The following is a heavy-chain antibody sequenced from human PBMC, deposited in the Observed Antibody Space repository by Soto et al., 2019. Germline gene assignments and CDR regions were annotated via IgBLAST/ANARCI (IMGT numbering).Heavy chain of an antibody. CDR1: GGTFSSYA. Sequence: QVQLVQSGAEVKKPGSSVKVSCKASGGTFSSYAISWVRQAPGQGLEWMGGIIPIFGTANYAQKFQGRVTITADECTSTAYMELSSMRSEDTAVYYCAGDGGPIYCSSTSCYGEGGLKDVWGQGTTVTVSS. J-gene: IGHJ6*02. V-gene: IGHV1-69*01. CDR2: IIPIFGTA. CDR3: AGDGGPIYCSSTSCYGEGGLKDV. D-gene: IGHD2-2*01.